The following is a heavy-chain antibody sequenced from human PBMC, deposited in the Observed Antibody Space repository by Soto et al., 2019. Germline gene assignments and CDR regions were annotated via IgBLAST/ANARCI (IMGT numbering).Heavy chain of an antibody. CDR1: GYTFTSYY. Sequence: ASVKVSCKASGYTFTSYYMHWVRQAPGQGLEWMGIINPSGGSTSYAQKFQGRVTMTRDTSTSTVYMELSSLRSEDTAVYYCARLSIGAVGATSYAFDIWGQGIMVTVSS. CDR3: ARLSIGAVGATSYAFDI. D-gene: IGHD1-26*01. J-gene: IGHJ3*02. CDR2: INPSGGST. V-gene: IGHV1-46*01.